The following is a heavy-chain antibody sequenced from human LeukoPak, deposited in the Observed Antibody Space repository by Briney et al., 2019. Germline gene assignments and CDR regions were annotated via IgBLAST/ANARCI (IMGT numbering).Heavy chain of an antibody. Sequence: ASVTVSCKASGYTFTGYYMHWVRQAPGQGLEWMGWITPNSGGTNYAQKFQGRVTMTRDTSISTVYMELSRLRSDDTAVYFCARTAQFGVVEDAFNIWGQGTMVTVSS. CDR2: ITPNSGGT. CDR3: ARTAQFGVVEDAFNI. J-gene: IGHJ3*02. V-gene: IGHV1-2*02. D-gene: IGHD3-3*01. CDR1: GYTFTGYY.